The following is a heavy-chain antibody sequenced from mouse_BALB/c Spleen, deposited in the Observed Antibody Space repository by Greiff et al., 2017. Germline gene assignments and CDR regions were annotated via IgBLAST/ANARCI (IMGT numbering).Heavy chain of an antibody. CDR2: IAPGSGST. D-gene: IGHD2-1*01. Sequence: DLVKPGASVKLSCKASGYTFTSYWINWIKQRPGQGLEWIGRIAPGSGSTYYNEMFKGKATLTVDTSSSTVYIQLSSLSSEDSAVYFCARRDGNCAMDYWGQGTSVTVSS. CDR3: ARRDGNCAMDY. CDR1: GYTFTSYW. V-gene: IGHV1S41*01. J-gene: IGHJ4*01.